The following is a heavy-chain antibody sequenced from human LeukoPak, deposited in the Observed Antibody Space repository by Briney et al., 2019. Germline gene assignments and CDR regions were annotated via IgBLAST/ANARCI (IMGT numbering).Heavy chain of an antibody. CDR3: ARGTIAWAGVDY. CDR2: IKSDGSSI. CDR1: GFTFSSCS. D-gene: IGHD2-2*01. J-gene: IGHJ4*02. V-gene: IGHV3-74*01. Sequence: GGSLRLSCAASGFTFSSCSMHWVRQATGKGLVWVSRIKSDGSSISYADSVKGRFTISRDNTKNTLYLQMNSLRAEDTAVYYCARGTIAWAGVDYWGQGTLVTVSS.